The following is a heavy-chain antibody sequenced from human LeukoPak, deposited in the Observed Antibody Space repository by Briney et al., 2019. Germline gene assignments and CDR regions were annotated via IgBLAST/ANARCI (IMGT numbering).Heavy chain of an antibody. CDR3: AKDRLGAMMYFDF. CDR2: ISDSGGRT. V-gene: IGHV3-23*01. Sequence: GGSLRLSCAASGFTFSSYAMTWVRQAPGKGLEWVSSISDSGGRTYHADSVRGRVTISRDNSKNTLYLQVNSLRVEDTAVYYCAKDRLGAMMYFDFWGQGTLVTVSS. J-gene: IGHJ4*02. CDR1: GFTFSSYA. D-gene: IGHD1-26*01.